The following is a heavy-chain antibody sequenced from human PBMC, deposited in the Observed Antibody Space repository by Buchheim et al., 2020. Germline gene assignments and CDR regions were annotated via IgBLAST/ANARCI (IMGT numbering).Heavy chain of an antibody. V-gene: IGHV3-23*01. J-gene: IGHJ4*02. CDR1: GFTFTNYA. D-gene: IGHD4-17*01. CDR3: AKGPYGDNARLSRYFDY. CDR2: FSDSGGST. Sequence: EVQLLESGGGSVQPGGSLRLSCAASGFTFTNYAMSWVRQAPGKGLEWVSGFSDSGGSTYYADSVKGRFTISRENSKNMLYLQMNSLRAGDTAIYYCAKGPYGDNARLSRYFDYWGQGTL.